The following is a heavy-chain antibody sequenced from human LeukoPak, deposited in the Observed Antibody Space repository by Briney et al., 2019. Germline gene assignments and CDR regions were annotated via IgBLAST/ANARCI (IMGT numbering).Heavy chain of an antibody. CDR3: TTGGFYDTSGFYWTTFDH. CDR2: SESKADGGTT. D-gene: IGHD3-22*01. V-gene: IGHV3-15*04. J-gene: IGHJ4*02. CDR1: GITFSSYG. Sequence: GGSLRLSCAASGITFSSYGMSWVRQAPGKGLEWVGHSESKADGGTTAYAAAVEGRFTISRDDSKNMLYLQMNSLKIEDTAFYYCTTGGFYDTSGFYWTTFDHWGQGALVSVSS.